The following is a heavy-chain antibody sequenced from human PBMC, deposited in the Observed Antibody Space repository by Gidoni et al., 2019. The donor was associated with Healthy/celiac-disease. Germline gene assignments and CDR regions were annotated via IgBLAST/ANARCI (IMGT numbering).Heavy chain of an antibody. CDR1: GFPFSSYW. Sequence: EVQLVESGGGLVQPGGSLRLSCAASGFPFSSYWMHWVRQAPGKGLVWVSRINSDGSATTYADSVKGRFTISRDNAKNTLYLQMNSLRAEDTAVYYCASWAVTSSGSYYYWGQGTLVTVSS. V-gene: IGHV3-74*01. D-gene: IGHD3-10*01. CDR2: INSDGSAT. J-gene: IGHJ4*02. CDR3: ASWAVTSSGSYYY.